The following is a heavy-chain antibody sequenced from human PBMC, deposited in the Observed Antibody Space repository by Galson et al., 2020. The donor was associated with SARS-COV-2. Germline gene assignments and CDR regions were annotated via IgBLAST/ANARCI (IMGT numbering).Heavy chain of an antibody. Sequence: NSGGSLRLYCVTSGFTFSDYSMNWVRQAPGKGLEWVSSISFDSVAKYYADSAKGRFTTSRDSATNSLYLQMTSLRVDDTAVYYCTRDEKSRISGVIDGAWGQGILVTVSS. J-gene: IGHJ4*02. CDR2: ISFDSVAK. V-gene: IGHV3-21*06. CDR1: GFTFSDYS. D-gene: IGHD2-21*01. CDR3: TRDEKSRISGVIDGA.